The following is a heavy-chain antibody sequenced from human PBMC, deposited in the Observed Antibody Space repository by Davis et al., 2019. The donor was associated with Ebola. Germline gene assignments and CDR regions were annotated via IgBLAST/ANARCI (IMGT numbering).Heavy chain of an antibody. Sequence: ASVKVSCKASGHTFTSYAMHWVRQAPGQRLEWMGWINAGNGNTKYSQKFQGRVTITRDTSASTAYMELSSLRSDDTAVYYCARAQFPTTSDHWGQGTLVTVSS. V-gene: IGHV1-3*01. D-gene: IGHD1-1*01. CDR1: GHTFTSYA. J-gene: IGHJ4*02. CDR2: INAGNGNT. CDR3: ARAQFPTTSDH.